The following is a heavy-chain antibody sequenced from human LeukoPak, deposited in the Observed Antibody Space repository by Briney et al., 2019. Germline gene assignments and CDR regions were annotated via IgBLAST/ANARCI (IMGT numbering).Heavy chain of an antibody. D-gene: IGHD2-2*01. V-gene: IGHV1-69*04. CDR1: GYTFTGYY. J-gene: IGHJ6*02. CDR3: ARDHCSSTSCYPYYYYGMDV. CDR2: IIPILGIA. Sequence: SVKVSCKASGYTFTGYYMHWVRQAPGQGLEWMGRIIPILGIANYAQKFQGRVTITADKSTSTAYMELSSLRSEDTAVYYCARDHCSSTSCYPYYYYGMDVWGQGTTVTVSS.